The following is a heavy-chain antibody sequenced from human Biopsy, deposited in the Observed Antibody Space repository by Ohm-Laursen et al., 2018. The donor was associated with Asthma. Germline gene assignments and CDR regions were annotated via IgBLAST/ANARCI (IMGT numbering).Heavy chain of an antibody. Sequence: ASVKVSCNASGYTFIGCHIHWMRQAPGQGLEWMGRINPNSGGTNYAQKFQGRVTMTRDTSISTAYMEVSRLRSDGTAVYYCARGQKSAGDRWFDPWGQGTLVTVSS. CDR3: ARGQKSAGDRWFDP. V-gene: IGHV1-2*06. J-gene: IGHJ5*02. D-gene: IGHD6-13*01. CDR1: GYTFIGCH. CDR2: INPNSGGT.